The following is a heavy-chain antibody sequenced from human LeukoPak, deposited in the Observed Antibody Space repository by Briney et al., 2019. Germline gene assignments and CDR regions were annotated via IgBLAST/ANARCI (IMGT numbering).Heavy chain of an antibody. CDR1: GGSFSGYY. Sequence: PSETLPLTCAVYGGSFSGYYWSWIRQPPGKGLEWIGEINHSGSTNYNPSLKSRVTISVDTSKNQFSLKLGSVTAADTAVYYCARNYVWGSYIDYWGQGTLVTVSS. J-gene: IGHJ4*02. CDR2: INHSGST. D-gene: IGHD3-16*01. V-gene: IGHV4-34*01. CDR3: ARNYVWGSYIDY.